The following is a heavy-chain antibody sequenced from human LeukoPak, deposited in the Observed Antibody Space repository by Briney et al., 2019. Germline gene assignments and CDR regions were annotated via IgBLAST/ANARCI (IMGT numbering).Heavy chain of an antibody. CDR1: GYTFTSYG. D-gene: IGHD3-9*01. J-gene: IGHJ2*01. CDR3: ARAMQAVLRYFDRDWYFDL. CDR2: ISAYNGNT. Sequence: GASVKVSCKASGYTFTSYGISWVRQAPGQGLEWMGWISAYNGNTNYAQKLQGRVTMTTDTSTSTAYMELRSLRSDDTAVYYCARAMQAVLRYFDRDWYFDLWGRGTLVTVSS. V-gene: IGHV1-18*01.